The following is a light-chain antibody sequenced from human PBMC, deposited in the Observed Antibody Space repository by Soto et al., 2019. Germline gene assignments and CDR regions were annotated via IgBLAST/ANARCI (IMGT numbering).Light chain of an antibody. J-gene: IGLJ1*01. V-gene: IGLV2-14*03. CDR2: DVS. CDR3: ISYTSSSTHV. Sequence: QSALTQPASVSGSPGQSITISCTGTSSDVGAYTFVSWYQQHPDKVPKLMIFDVSRRPSGVSDRFSGSKSGNTASLTISWRRHEYEADYYCISYTSSSTHVYGSGTKVTVL. CDR1: SSDVGAYTF.